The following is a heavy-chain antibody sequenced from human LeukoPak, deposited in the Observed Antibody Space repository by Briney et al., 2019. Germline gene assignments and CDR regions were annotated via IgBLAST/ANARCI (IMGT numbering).Heavy chain of an antibody. V-gene: IGHV3-30*01. CDR3: ARVAGWVAREGFGY. CDR2: ISNDGSKK. CDR1: GFTFSSYP. Sequence: GGSLRLSCAASGFTFSSYPMHWVRQAPGKGLEWVAVISNDGSKKSYADSVKGRFTISRDNSKNTVDLQMNSLRAEDTAVYYCARVAGWVAREGFGYWGQGTLVTVSS. J-gene: IGHJ4*02. D-gene: IGHD1-26*01.